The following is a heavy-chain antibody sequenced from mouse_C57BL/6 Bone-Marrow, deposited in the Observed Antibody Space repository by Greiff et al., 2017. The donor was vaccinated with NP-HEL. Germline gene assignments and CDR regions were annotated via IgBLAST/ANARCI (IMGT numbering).Heavy chain of an antibody. CDR3: ARWGYYGSSPYWYFDV. CDR1: GFTFSSYA. V-gene: IGHV5-4*03. D-gene: IGHD1-1*01. J-gene: IGHJ1*03. CDR2: ISDGGSYT. Sequence: DVMLVESGGGLVKPGGSLKLSCAASGFTFSSYAMSWVRQTPEKRLEWVATISDGGSYTYYPDNVKGRFTISRDNAKNNLYLQMSHLKSEDTAMYYCARWGYYGSSPYWYFDVWGTGTTVTVSS.